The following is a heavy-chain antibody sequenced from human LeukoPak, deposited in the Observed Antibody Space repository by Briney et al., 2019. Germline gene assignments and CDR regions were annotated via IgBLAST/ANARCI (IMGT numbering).Heavy chain of an antibody. CDR1: GYTFTSYG. J-gene: IGHJ3*02. CDR3: ARDSRITIFGVVIDDAFDI. Sequence: AAVKVSCKASGYTFTSYGISWVRQAPGQGLEWMGWISAYNGNTNYAQKLQGRVTMTTDTSTSTAYMELRSLRSDDTAVYYCARDSRITIFGVVIDDAFDIWGQGTMLTVSS. CDR2: ISAYNGNT. V-gene: IGHV1-18*01. D-gene: IGHD3-3*01.